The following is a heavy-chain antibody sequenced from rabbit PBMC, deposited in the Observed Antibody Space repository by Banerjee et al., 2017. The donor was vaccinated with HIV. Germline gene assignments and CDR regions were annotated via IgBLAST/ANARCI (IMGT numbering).Heavy chain of an antibody. Sequence: QSLEESGGDLVKPGASLTLTCTASGLSFSSGYYMCWVRQAPGKGLEWIACIEGDRRGITSYASWAKGRFTISKTSSTTVTLQMTSLTAADTATYLCARRYDGDAAYGPGTFNLWGQGTLGHRL. CDR1: GLSFSSGYY. D-gene: IGHD7-1*01. V-gene: IGHV1S40*01. CDR2: IEGDRRGIT. J-gene: IGHJ4*01. CDR3: ARRYDGDAAYGPGTFNL.